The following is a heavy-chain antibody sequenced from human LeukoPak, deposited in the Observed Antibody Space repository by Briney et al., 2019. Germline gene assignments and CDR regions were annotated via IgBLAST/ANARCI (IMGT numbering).Heavy chain of an antibody. J-gene: IGHJ4*02. CDR2: IYHSGST. D-gene: IGHD6-25*01. CDR1: GYSISSGYY. V-gene: IGHV4-38-2*02. Sequence: SETLSLTCTVSGYSISSGYYWGWIRQPPGKGLEWIGSIYHSGSTYYNPSLKSRVTISVDTSKNQFSLKLSSVTAEDTAVYYCARERGHSDYWGQGTLVTVSS. CDR3: ARERGHSDY.